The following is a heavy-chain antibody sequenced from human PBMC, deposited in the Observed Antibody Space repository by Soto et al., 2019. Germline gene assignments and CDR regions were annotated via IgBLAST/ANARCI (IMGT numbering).Heavy chain of an antibody. D-gene: IGHD3-10*01. J-gene: IGHJ3*02. CDR2: ISTYSGRT. CDR1: GYTFTSYS. V-gene: IGHV1-18*01. CDR3: ARDRYRFGEPSEFDI. Sequence: ASVKVSCKASGYTFTSYSISWVRQAPGQGLEWVGWISTYSGRTNYAQEFQARVTLSTDTSTSTAYMELRSLRSDDTAVYYCARDRYRFGEPSEFDIWGQGTMVTVSS.